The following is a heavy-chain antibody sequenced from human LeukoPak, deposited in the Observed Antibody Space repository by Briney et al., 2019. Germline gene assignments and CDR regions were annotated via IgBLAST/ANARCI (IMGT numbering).Heavy chain of an antibody. CDR1: GFTFSNYG. CDR2: ISYDGSNK. CDR3: AKDYCNGDGCDRFFDD. Sequence: GGSLRLSCAASGFTFSNYGMHWVRQAPGKGLQWVAVISYDGSNKYYADSVKGRFTISRDNSKNTLYLQMNSLRAEDTALYYCAKDYCNGDGCDRFFDDWGQGTLVTVSS. J-gene: IGHJ4*02. D-gene: IGHD2-15*01. V-gene: IGHV3-30*18.